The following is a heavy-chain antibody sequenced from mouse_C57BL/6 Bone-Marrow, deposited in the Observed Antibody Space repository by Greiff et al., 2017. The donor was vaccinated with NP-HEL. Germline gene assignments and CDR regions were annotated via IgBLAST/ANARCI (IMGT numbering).Heavy chain of an antibody. CDR3: ARRKVYGPFDY. V-gene: IGHV8-12*01. CDR2: IYWDDDK. Sequence: VMLVESGPGILQSSQTLSLTCSFSGFSLSTSGMGVSWIRQPSGKGLEWLAHIYWDDDKRDNPSLKSRLTISKDTSRNQVFLKITSVDTADTATYYCARRKVYGPFDYWGQGTTLTVSS. CDR1: GFSLSTSGMG. D-gene: IGHD1-2*01. J-gene: IGHJ2*01.